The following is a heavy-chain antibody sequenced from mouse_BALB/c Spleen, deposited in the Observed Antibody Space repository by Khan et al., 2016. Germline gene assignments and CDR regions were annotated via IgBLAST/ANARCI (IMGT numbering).Heavy chain of an antibody. V-gene: IGHV1-7*01. CDR2: THPSPGYI. Sequence: VQLQESGAELAKPGASVKMSCKASGYTFTSYWMHWVKQRPGKGLEWIGYTHPSPGYIEYNQKFKYEATLTADKSPSTAVMQLSNRTTEDSAVYYCARDGSPFYFDYWGQGTSLTVSS. J-gene: IGHJ2*02. D-gene: IGHD2-3*01. CDR3: ARDGSPFYFDY. CDR1: GYTFTSYW.